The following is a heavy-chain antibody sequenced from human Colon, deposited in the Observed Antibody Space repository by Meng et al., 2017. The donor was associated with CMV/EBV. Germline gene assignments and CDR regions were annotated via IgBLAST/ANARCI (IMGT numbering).Heavy chain of an antibody. CDR2: IYSGGST. D-gene: IGHD1-26*01. Sequence: SSETSFDARDALNLSCDASCVTVNRTQMSGVRQGPGKGLGWVSVIYSGGSTFYADSVKGRFTISRDNSKNRLYLQMNSLSAEDTAVYYCAKGYSGTSSWGQGTLVTVSS. CDR1: CVTVNRTQ. J-gene: IGHJ5*02. CDR3: AKGYSGTSS. V-gene: IGHV3-66*01.